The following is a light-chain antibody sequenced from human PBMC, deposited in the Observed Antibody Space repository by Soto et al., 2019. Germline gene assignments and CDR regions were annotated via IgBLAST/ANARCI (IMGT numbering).Light chain of an antibody. V-gene: IGKV3-20*01. J-gene: IGKJ1*01. CDR3: QQYGSSPTWT. Sequence: EIVLTQSPGTLSLSPRERATLSCRASQSVSSSYLAWYQQKPGQAPRLLIYGASSRATGIPDRFSGSGSGTDFILTISRLEPEDFAVYYCQQYGSSPTWTFGQGTKVEIK. CDR2: GAS. CDR1: QSVSSSY.